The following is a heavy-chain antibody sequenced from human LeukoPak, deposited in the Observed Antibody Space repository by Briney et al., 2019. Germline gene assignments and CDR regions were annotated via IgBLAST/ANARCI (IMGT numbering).Heavy chain of an antibody. CDR3: ARESTSQTSSGFDY. J-gene: IGHJ4*02. CDR2: IYYSGST. D-gene: IGHD2-2*01. CDR1: GGSISSYY. V-gene: IGHV4-59*01. Sequence: SSETLSLTCTVSGGSISSYYWSWIRQPPGKGLEWIGYIYYSGSTNYNPSLKSRVTISVDTSKNQFSLKLSSVTAADTAVYYCARESTSQTSSGFDYWGQGTLVTVSS.